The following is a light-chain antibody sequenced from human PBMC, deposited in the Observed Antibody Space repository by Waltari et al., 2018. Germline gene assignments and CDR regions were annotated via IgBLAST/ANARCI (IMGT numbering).Light chain of an antibody. CDR3: YSYARTITFV. J-gene: IGLJ3*02. CDR1: SSDVGNSNH. CDR2: EVS. Sequence: QSALTQPASVSVSPGQSITISCAGPSSDVGNSNHASWYQQHPGRAPKLIIYEVSERPSGVSNRFSGSKSGNTASLTISVLQPEDEADYYCYSYARTITFVFGGGTKLTVL. V-gene: IGLV2-23*02.